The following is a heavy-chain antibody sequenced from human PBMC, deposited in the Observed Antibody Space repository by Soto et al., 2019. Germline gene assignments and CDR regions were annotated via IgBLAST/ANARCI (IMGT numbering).Heavy chain of an antibody. CDR3: VRRVSGNYDY. CDR2: ISSNGGTT. V-gene: IGHV3-64*01. D-gene: IGHD1-7*01. J-gene: IGHJ4*02. Sequence: EVQLAESGGGMVQPGGSLRLSCVASGFTFSSYDMHWVRQAPGKGLEYVSSISSNGGTTYYGNSVKGRLNISRDNSKNTLYLQMGSLRAEDMAVYYCVRRVSGNYDYWGQGTLVTVSS. CDR1: GFTFSSYD.